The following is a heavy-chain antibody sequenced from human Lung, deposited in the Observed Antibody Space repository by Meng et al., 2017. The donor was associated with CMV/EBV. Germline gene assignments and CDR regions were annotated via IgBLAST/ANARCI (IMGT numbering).Heavy chain of an antibody. Sequence: FNSYGITWVRQAPGQGLEWVGWISSYNSNTNYAQKFKGRVTLTTDTSTSIAYMELRSLRFDDTAVYYCATIAYCGGDCYQIHPLYDHWGQGTLVTVSS. J-gene: IGHJ5*02. CDR3: ATIAYCGGDCYQIHPLYDH. D-gene: IGHD2-21*01. V-gene: IGHV1-18*01. CDR1: FNSYG. CDR2: ISSYNSNT.